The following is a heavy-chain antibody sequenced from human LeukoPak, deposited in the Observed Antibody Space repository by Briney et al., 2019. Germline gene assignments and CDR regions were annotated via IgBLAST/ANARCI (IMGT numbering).Heavy chain of an antibody. CDR1: GFTFSSYE. Sequence: GGSLRLSCAASGFTFSSYEMNWVRQAPGKGLEWVSYISSSGSTIYYADSVKGRFTISRDNAKNSLYLQMNSLRAEDTAVYYCAREGWEYYYYYMDVWGKGTTVTVSS. CDR3: AREGWEYYYYYMDV. V-gene: IGHV3-48*03. J-gene: IGHJ6*03. CDR2: ISSSGSTI. D-gene: IGHD1-26*01.